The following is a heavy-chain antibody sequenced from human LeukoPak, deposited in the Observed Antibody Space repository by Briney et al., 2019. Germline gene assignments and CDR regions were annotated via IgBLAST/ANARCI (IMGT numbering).Heavy chain of an antibody. CDR2: LYSSGST. V-gene: IGHV4-39*07. CDR3: ARGHDTLGNPPLDY. Sequence: SETLSLTCTVSGASISSSLYNWAWIRQPPGKGLEWIGSLYSSGSTFYTPSLKSRLTISADTSKNHFSLRLNSVTAADTALYYCARGHDTLGNPPLDYWGQGTLVTVSS. J-gene: IGHJ4*02. CDR1: GASISSSLYN. D-gene: IGHD3-16*01.